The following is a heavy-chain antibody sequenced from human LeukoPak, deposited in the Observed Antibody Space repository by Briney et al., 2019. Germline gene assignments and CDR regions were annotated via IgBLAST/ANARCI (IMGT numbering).Heavy chain of an antibody. J-gene: IGHJ4*02. D-gene: IGHD6-6*01. V-gene: IGHV3-33*08. Sequence: QPGGSLRLSCAASGFTFSSYSMNWVRQAPGKGLEWVAVIWYDGSNKYCADSVKGRFTISRDNSKNTLYLEMSSLRAEDTAVYYCARVGSSSSLGFDYWGQGTLVTVSS. CDR3: ARVGSSSSLGFDY. CDR2: IWYDGSNK. CDR1: GFTFSSYS.